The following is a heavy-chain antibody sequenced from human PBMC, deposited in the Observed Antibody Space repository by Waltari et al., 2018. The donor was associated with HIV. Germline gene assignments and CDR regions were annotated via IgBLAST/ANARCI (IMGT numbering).Heavy chain of an antibody. J-gene: IGHJ4*02. D-gene: IGHD1-1*01. CDR2: SKSKTDGETT. CDR3: ATAGSTGTTRGY. Sequence: EVQLVESGGGLVKPGGSLRLSCAASGFTFSNAWMNWVRQAPGKGLEWVGRSKSKTDGETTDYAAPVKGRFTISRDDSKNTLYLQLNSLKTEDTAVYYCATAGSTGTTRGYWGQGTLVTVSS. CDR1: GFTFSNAW. V-gene: IGHV3-15*01.